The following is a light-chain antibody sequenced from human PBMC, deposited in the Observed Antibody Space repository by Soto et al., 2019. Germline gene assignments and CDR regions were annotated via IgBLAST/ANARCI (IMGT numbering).Light chain of an antibody. CDR1: SSDVGGYNY. J-gene: IGLJ2*01. Sequence: QSALTQPPSASGSPGQSVTISCIGTSSDVGGYNYVSWYQQHPGKAPKLMIYEVSKRPSGVPDRFSGSKSGNTASLTVSGLQAEDEADYYCSSYAASNNLGVFGGGTQLPVL. CDR3: SSYAASNNLGV. V-gene: IGLV2-8*01. CDR2: EVS.